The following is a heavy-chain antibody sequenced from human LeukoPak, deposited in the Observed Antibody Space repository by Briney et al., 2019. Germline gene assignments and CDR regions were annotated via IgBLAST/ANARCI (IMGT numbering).Heavy chain of an antibody. D-gene: IGHD6-6*01. J-gene: IGHJ4*02. CDR1: GFTFSSYW. CDR3: ARERMYSSSSIYFDY. V-gene: IGHV3-74*01. CDR2: INSDGSST. Sequence: GGSLRLSCAASGFTFSSYWMHWVRQAPGKGLVWVSRINSDGSSTSYADSVKGRFTISRDNAKNTLYLQMNSLRAEDTAVYYCARERMYSSSSIYFDYWGQGTLVTVSS.